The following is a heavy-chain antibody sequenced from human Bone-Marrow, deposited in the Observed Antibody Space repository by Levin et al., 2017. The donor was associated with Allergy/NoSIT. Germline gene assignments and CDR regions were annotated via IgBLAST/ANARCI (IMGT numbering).Heavy chain of an antibody. V-gene: IGHV3-23*01. CDR1: GFTFSNYA. J-gene: IGHJ4*02. Sequence: QSGGSLRLSCAASGFTFSNYAMNWVRQAPGKGLEWVSGISGSGGDTYYADSVKGRFTISRDNSKNRLYLQITSLRDEDTAVYYCAKIPVVVLGDTFTHFDNWGQGTLVTVSS. D-gene: IGHD3-10*02. CDR2: ISGSGGDT. CDR3: AKIPVVVLGDTFTHFDN.